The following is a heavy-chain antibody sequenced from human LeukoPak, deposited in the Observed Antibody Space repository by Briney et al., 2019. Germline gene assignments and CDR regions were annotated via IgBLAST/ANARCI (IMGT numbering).Heavy chain of an antibody. Sequence: GGSLRLSCAASGFTFSSYEMNWVRQAPGKGLEWVSYISSSGSTIYYADSVKGRFTISRDNAKNSLYLQMNSLRAEDTAVYYCARDWGNWDFDYWGQGTLVTVSS. J-gene: IGHJ4*02. CDR2: ISSSGSTI. V-gene: IGHV3-48*03. D-gene: IGHD1-1*01. CDR1: GFTFSSYE. CDR3: ARDWGNWDFDY.